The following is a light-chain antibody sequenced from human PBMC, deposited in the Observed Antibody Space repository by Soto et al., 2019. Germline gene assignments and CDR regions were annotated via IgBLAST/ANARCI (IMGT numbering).Light chain of an antibody. V-gene: IGLV2-8*01. CDR3: ATWDVSLSGRWV. J-gene: IGLJ3*02. CDR1: KNDIGVYDF. CDR2: EVV. Sequence: QSALTQPPSASGSPGQSVTISCTGTKNDIGVYDFVSWYQHHPGKAPRLIIYEVVQRPSGVPDRFSGSKSGNTASLTVSGLQAADEADYYCATWDVSLSGRWVFGGGTKLTVL.